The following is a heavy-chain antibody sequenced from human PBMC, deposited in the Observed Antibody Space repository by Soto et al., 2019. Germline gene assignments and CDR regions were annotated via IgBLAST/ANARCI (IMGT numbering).Heavy chain of an antibody. V-gene: IGHV3-30-3*01. CDR2: LSYDGSNK. CDR3: ARDVGGYSYGYGWFDP. J-gene: IGHJ5*02. D-gene: IGHD5-18*01. Sequence: QVQLVESGGGVVQPGRSLRLSCAASGFTFSSYAMHWVRQAPGKGLEWVAVLSYDGSNKYYADSVKGRFTISRDNSKNTLYLQMNSLRAEDTAVYYCARDVGGYSYGYGWFDPWGQGTLVTVSS. CDR1: GFTFSSYA.